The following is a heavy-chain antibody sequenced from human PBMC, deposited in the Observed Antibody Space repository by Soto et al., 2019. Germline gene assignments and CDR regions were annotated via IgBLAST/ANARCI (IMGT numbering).Heavy chain of an antibody. J-gene: IGHJ4*02. Sequence: SETLSLTCTVSGGSISSYYWSWIRQPAGKGLEWIGRIYTSGSTNYNPSLKSRVTMSLDTSKNQFSLKLSSVTAADTAVYYCARGAAGMKPMGYFRNAPMAYFDYWGQGTLVTVSS. CDR2: IYTSGST. V-gene: IGHV4-4*07. CDR1: GGSISSYY. CDR3: ARGAAGMKPMGYFRNAPMAYFDY. D-gene: IGHD1-26*01.